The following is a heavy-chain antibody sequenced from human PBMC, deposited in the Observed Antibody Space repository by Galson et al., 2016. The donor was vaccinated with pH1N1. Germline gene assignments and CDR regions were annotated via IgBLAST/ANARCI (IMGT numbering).Heavy chain of an antibody. J-gene: IGHJ6*02. CDR3: AKDRDSSGPQHHYYYGMDI. CDR1: GFTFSGYG. CDR2: ISYDGRNE. Sequence: SLRLSCAASGFTFSGYGMHWVRQTPGKGLEWVAVISYDGRNEYYADSVKGRFTISRDNSRSTLYLQLNSLRGDDTAVYYCAKDRDSSGPQHHYYYGMDIWGRGTTVTVSS. D-gene: IGHD3-22*01. V-gene: IGHV3-30*18.